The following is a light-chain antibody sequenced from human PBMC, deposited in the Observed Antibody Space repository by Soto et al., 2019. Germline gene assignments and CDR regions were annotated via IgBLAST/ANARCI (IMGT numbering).Light chain of an antibody. Sequence: IHTTHSPSTLSASLGDIVTITFRASQNINSWLAWYQQKPGKAPKLLIYEASTLERGVPSRFGGSGSGTEFTLTISSLQPDDFATYYCQQYDAYSWTFGQGTKVDNK. V-gene: IGKV1-5*03. CDR2: EAS. CDR1: QNINSW. J-gene: IGKJ1*01. CDR3: QQYDAYSWT.